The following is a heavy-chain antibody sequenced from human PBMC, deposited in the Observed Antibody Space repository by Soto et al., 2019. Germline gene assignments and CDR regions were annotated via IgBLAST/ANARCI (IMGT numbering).Heavy chain of an antibody. J-gene: IGHJ4*02. CDR1: GFTFSSYA. D-gene: IGHD2-2*02. Sequence: SLRLSCAASGFTFSSYAMSWVRQAPGKGLEWVSAISGSGGSTYYADSVKGRFTISRDNSKNTLYLQMNSLRAEDTAVYYCARGLEYRSLNYFDYWGQGTLVTVSS. V-gene: IGHV3-23*01. CDR2: ISGSGGST. CDR3: ARGLEYRSLNYFDY.